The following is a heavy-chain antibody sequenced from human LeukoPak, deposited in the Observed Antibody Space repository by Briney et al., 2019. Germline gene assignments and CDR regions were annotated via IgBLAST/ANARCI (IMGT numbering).Heavy chain of an antibody. CDR3: AIRAVSSSSSWYVFGD. V-gene: IGHV5-10-1*01. CDR1: GYSFSNYW. CDR2: IDPSNSYT. J-gene: IGHJ4*02. D-gene: IGHD6-13*01. Sequence: GESLKISCKGSGYSFSNYWISWVRQMSGKGLEWMGRIDPSNSYTNYSPSFQGHVTISVDKSISTAYLQWSSLKASDTAMYYCAIRAVSSSSSWYVFGDWGQGTLVTVSS.